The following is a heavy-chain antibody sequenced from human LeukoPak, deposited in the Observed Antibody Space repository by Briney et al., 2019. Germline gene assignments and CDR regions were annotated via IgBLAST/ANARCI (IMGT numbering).Heavy chain of an antibody. Sequence: ASVKVSCKASGYTFTSYDINWVRQAPGQGLEWMGWINPNSGGTNYAQKFQDRVTMTRDTSISTAYIELNFLRSDDTAVFYCARGDYYGSPKVVAAWGQGTLVTVSS. CDR1: GYTFTSYD. D-gene: IGHD3-10*01. CDR2: INPNSGGT. J-gene: IGHJ5*02. CDR3: ARGDYYGSPKVVAA. V-gene: IGHV1-2*02.